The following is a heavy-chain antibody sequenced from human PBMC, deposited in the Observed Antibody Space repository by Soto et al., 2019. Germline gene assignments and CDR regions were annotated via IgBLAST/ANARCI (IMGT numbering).Heavy chain of an antibody. CDR2: IYYSGST. CDR3: ARANYCSSTSCYGLPHDVMVFFDY. D-gene: IGHD2-2*01. CDR1: GVSISSGGCY. V-gene: IGHV4-31*03. Sequence: SETLSLTCTVSGVSISSGGCYWSWIKQHPGKGLEWIGYIYYSGSTYYNPSLKSRVTISVDTSKNQFSLKLSSVTAADTAVYYCARANYCSSTSCYGLPHDVMVFFDYWGQGTLVTVSS. J-gene: IGHJ4*02.